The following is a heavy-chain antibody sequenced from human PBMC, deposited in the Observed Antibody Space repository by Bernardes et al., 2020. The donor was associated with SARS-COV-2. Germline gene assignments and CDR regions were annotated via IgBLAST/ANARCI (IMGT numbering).Heavy chain of an antibody. CDR3: ARTIYDFWSGYYMGWFDP. CDR1: GGSISSYY. CDR2: IYYSGST. D-gene: IGHD3-3*01. V-gene: IGHV4-59*01. Sequence: SETLSLTCTVSGGSISSYYWSWIRQPPGKGLEWIGYIYYSGSTNYNPSLKSRVTISVDTSKNQFSLKLSSVTAADTAVYYCARTIYDFWSGYYMGWFDPWGQGTLVTVSS. J-gene: IGHJ5*02.